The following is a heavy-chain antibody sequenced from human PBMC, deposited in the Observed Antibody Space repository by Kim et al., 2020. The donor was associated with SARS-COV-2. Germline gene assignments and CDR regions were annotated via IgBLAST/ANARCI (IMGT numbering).Heavy chain of an antibody. D-gene: IGHD4-4*01. CDR3: ARAWGYSVFDF. V-gene: IGHV4-30-4*01. J-gene: IGHJ4*03. CDR2: IYDNGRT. Sequence: SETLSLTCSVSGGSISRGGYYWSWIRQPPGKGLEWIGYIYDNGRTDFSSSLNSRGIISADTSKNQFSLRLTSVTAADTAVYYCARAWGYSVFDFWGQG. CDR1: GGSISRGGYY.